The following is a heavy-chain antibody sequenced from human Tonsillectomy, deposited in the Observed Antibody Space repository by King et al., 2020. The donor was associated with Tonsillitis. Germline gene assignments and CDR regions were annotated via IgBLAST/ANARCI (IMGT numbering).Heavy chain of an antibody. Sequence: VQLVESGGGLIQPGGSLRLSCAASGFAFSTYWMFWVRQGPGKGLEWVSRISPDGTNIRYADSVMGRFTISRDNAKNTLFLQLSSLRAEDTAVYYCAREYWGAGDYWCQGTQVIVSS. D-gene: IGHD7-27*01. CDR2: ISPDGTNI. CDR1: GFAFSTYW. V-gene: IGHV3-74*01. J-gene: IGHJ4*02. CDR3: AREYWGAGDY.